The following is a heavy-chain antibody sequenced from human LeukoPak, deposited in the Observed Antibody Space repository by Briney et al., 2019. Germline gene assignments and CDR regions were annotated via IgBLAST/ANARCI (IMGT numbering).Heavy chain of an antibody. CDR2: IYTSGST. Sequence: SETLSLTCTVSGGSISSYYWSSIRQPAGKGLEWIGRIYTSGSTNYNPSLKSRVTMSVDTSKNQFSLKLSSVTAADTAVYYCARDNGYYDSSGYYAPYYYYGMDVWGQGTTVTVSS. V-gene: IGHV4-4*07. CDR1: GGSISSYY. J-gene: IGHJ6*02. CDR3: ARDNGYYDSSGYYAPYYYYGMDV. D-gene: IGHD3-22*01.